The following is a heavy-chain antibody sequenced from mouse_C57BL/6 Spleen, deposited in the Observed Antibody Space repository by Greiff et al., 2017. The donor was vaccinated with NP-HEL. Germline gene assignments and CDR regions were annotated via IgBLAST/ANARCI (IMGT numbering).Heavy chain of an antibody. Sequence: QVQLKQPGAELVRPGTSVKLSCKASGYTFTSYWMHWVKQRPGQGLEWIGVIDPSDSYTNYNQKFKGKATLTVDTSSSTAYMQLSSLTSEDSAVYYCARKDLDSSGPGYFDYWGQGTTLTVSS. D-gene: IGHD3-2*02. CDR3: ARKDLDSSGPGYFDY. J-gene: IGHJ2*01. CDR1: GYTFTSYW. CDR2: IDPSDSYT. V-gene: IGHV1-59*01.